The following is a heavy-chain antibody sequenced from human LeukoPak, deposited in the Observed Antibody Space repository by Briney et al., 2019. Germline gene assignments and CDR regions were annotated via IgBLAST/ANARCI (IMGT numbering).Heavy chain of an antibody. J-gene: IGHJ5*02. Sequence: PSETLSLTCTVSGGSISSYYWSWIRQPPGKGLEWIGYIYYSGSTNYNPSLKNRVTISVDTSKNQFSLKLSSVTAADTAVYYCARGFYGSGNWFDPWGQGTLVTVSS. CDR3: ARGFYGSGNWFDP. V-gene: IGHV4-59*01. CDR1: GGSISSYY. CDR2: IYYSGST. D-gene: IGHD3-10*01.